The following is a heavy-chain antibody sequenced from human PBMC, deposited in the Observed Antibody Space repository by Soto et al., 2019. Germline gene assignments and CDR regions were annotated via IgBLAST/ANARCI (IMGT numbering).Heavy chain of an antibody. V-gene: IGHV1-69*12. CDR1: GGTFSSYA. J-gene: IGHJ6*02. CDR2: IIPIFGTA. Sequence: QFQLVQSGAEVKKPGSSVKVSCKASGGTFSSYAISWVRQAPGQGLEWMGGIIPIFGTANYAQKFQGRVTITADESTSTAYMELSSLRSEDTAVYYCAGPPELTRIYYYYGMDVWGQGTTVTVSS. CDR3: AGPPELTRIYYYYGMDV. D-gene: IGHD1-7*01.